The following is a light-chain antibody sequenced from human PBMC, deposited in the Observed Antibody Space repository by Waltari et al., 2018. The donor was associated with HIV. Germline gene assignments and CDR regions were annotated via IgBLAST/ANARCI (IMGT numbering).Light chain of an antibody. CDR2: PNI. J-gene: IGLJ3*02. CDR3: AVWDDSLRSVL. V-gene: IGLV1-44*01. Sequence: QSVLTQPPSASGTPGQRVTISCSGGSSNIGSNPVNWYRQFPGKAPKLLLYPNIQRPTGVPDRFSGSKCGTSASLAISGLQSEDEADFYCAVWDDSLRSVLFGGGTRLTVL. CDR1: SSNIGSNP.